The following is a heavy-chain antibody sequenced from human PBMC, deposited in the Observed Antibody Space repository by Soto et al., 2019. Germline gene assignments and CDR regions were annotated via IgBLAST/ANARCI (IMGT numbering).Heavy chain of an antibody. D-gene: IGHD6-19*01. CDR2: ISYDGSNK. CDR3: AKSTVASFRTPDY. J-gene: IGHJ4*02. Sequence: GGSLRLSCAASGFTFSSYGMHWVRQAPGKGLEWVAVISYDGSNKYYGDSVKGRFTISRDNSKNTLYLQVNSLRAEDTAVYYCAKSTVASFRTPDYWGQGTLVTVSS. V-gene: IGHV3-30*18. CDR1: GFTFSSYG.